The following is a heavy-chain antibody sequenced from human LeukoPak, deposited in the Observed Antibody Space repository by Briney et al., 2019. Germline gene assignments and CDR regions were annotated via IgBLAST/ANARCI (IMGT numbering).Heavy chain of an antibody. V-gene: IGHV4-34*01. Sequence: SETLPLTCAVYGGSFSGYYWSWIRQPPGKGLEWIGEINHSGSTNYNPSLKSRVTISVDTSKNQFSLKLSSVTAADTAVYYCAREHIVATIKNGWFDPWGQGTLVTVSS. CDR3: AREHIVATIKNGWFDP. CDR1: GGSFSGYY. J-gene: IGHJ5*02. CDR2: INHSGST. D-gene: IGHD5-12*01.